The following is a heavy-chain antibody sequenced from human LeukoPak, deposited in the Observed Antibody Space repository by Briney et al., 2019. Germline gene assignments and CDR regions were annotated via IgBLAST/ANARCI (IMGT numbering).Heavy chain of an antibody. V-gene: IGHV4-61*02. CDR3: ARGGYSSSWYYFDY. CDR2: IYTSGST. Sequence: SETLSLTCTVSGGSISSGGYYWSWIRQPAGKGLEWIGRIYTSGSTNYNPSLKSRVTMSVDTSKNQFSLKLSSVTTADTAVYYCARGGYSSSWYYFDYWGQGTLVTVSS. J-gene: IGHJ4*02. CDR1: GGSISSGGYY. D-gene: IGHD6-13*01.